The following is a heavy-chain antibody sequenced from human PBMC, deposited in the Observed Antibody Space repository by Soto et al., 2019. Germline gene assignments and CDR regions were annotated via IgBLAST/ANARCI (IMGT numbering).Heavy chain of an antibody. CDR2: IKQDGSEK. V-gene: IGHV3-7*03. Sequence: GGSLRLSCAASGFTFSSYWMSWVRQAPGKGLEWVANIKQDGSEKYYVDSVKGLITISKDNAKNSLYLQMNSLRAEDTAVYYCARVTGTYAFDIWGQGTMVTVSS. CDR1: GFTFSSYW. J-gene: IGHJ3*02. D-gene: IGHD1-20*01. CDR3: ARVTGTYAFDI.